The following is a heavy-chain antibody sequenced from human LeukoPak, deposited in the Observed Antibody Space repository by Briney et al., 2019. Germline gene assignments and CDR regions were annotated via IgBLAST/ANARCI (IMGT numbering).Heavy chain of an antibody. CDR1: GFTFSDYY. Sequence: KTGGSLRLSCEASGFTFSDYYMSWIRQAPGKGLEWVSYISSTSSYTNYADSVKGRFTISRDNPKNSLYLQMNSLRAEDTAVYYCARTSMQMATAGLVDYWGQGTLVTVSS. V-gene: IGHV3-11*03. J-gene: IGHJ4*02. CDR3: ARTSMQMATAGLVDY. CDR2: ISSTSSYT. D-gene: IGHD5-24*01.